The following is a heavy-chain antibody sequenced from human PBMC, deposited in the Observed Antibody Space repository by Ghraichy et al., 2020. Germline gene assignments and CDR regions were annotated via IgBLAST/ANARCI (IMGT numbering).Heavy chain of an antibody. V-gene: IGHV3-30*04. J-gene: IGHJ3*01. Sequence: GESLNISCAASGYTFTTYCMHWVRQAPGKGLEWVAIISNDGSKTYYRESVRGRFTISRDNSKNTVYLEVNSLRVEDTALYYCSRSVAFGGAGAFDVWGLGTMVTLSP. CDR2: ISNDGSKT. CDR1: GYTFTTYC. D-gene: IGHD2-21*01. CDR3: SRSVAFGGAGAFDV.